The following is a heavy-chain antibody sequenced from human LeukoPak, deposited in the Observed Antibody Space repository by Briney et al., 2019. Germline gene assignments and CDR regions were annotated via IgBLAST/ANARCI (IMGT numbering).Heavy chain of an antibody. Sequence: GGSLRLSCAASGFTFSSYGMTWVRQAPGKGLEWVSAISGRGGRTYYADSVKGRLTISRDISKNTLYLQMNSLRAEDTAIYYCARAEDDSGTYSVGYFDFWGQGTLFTVSS. D-gene: IGHD3-10*01. CDR1: GFTFSSYG. V-gene: IGHV3-23*01. J-gene: IGHJ4*02. CDR3: ARAEDDSGTYSVGYFDF. CDR2: ISGRGGRT.